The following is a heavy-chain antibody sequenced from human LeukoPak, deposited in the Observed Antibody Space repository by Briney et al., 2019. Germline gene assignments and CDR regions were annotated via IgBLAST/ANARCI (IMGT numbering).Heavy chain of an antibody. CDR1: GFTFSSYS. D-gene: IGHD1-14*01. J-gene: IGHJ6*03. Sequence: PGGPLRLSCAASGFTFSSYSMNWVRQAPGKGLEWVSSISSSSSYIYYADSVKGRFTISRDNAKNSLYLQMNSLRAEDTAVYYCARDKGSDLGIPPYYYMDVWGKGTTVTVSS. CDR3: ARDKGSDLGIPPYYYMDV. V-gene: IGHV3-21*01. CDR2: ISSSSSYI.